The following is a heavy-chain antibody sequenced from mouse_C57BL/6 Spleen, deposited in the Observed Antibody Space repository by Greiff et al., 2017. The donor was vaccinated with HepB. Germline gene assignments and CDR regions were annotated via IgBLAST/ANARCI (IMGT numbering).Heavy chain of an antibody. D-gene: IGHD2-1*01. CDR2: ISSGGDYI. Sequence: DVKLVESGEGLVKPGGSLKLSCAASGFTFSSYAMSWVRQTPEKRLEWVAYISSGGDYIYYADTVKGRFTISRDNARNTLYLQMSSLKSEDTAMYYCTGTLYRNYVGYAMDYWGQGTSVTVSS. CDR3: TGTLYRNYVGYAMDY. CDR1: GFTFSSYA. V-gene: IGHV5-9-1*02. J-gene: IGHJ4*01.